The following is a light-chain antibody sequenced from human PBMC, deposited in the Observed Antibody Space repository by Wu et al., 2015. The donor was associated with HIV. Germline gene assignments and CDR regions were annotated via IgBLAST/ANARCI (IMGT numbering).Light chain of an antibody. CDR1: QSVTTS. J-gene: IGKJ1*01. CDR3: QQHGSSPRT. Sequence: EIVLTQSPGTLSLSPGERATLSCRASQSVTTSLAWYQQKPGQAPRLLIYGASSRATGIPDRFSGSGSGTDFTLTISRLEPEDFAVYYCQQHGSSPRTFGQGTKVEMK. V-gene: IGKV3-20*01. CDR2: GAS.